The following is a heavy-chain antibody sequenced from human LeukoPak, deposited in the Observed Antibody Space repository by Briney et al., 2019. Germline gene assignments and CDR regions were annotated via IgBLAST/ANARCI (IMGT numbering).Heavy chain of an antibody. CDR3: ARDGDVWGSYRCFDY. D-gene: IGHD3-16*02. Sequence: GGSLRLSCAASGFTFSSYSMNWVRQAPGKGLEWVSSISSSSSYIYYADSVKGRFTISRDNAKNSLYLQLNSLRAEDTAVYYCARDGDVWGSYRCFDYWGQGTLVTVSS. CDR1: GFTFSSYS. J-gene: IGHJ4*02. CDR2: ISSSSSYI. V-gene: IGHV3-21*01.